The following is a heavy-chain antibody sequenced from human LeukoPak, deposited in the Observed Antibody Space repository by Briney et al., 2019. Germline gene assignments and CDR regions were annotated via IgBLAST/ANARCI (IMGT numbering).Heavy chain of an antibody. CDR1: GYTFTSYG. CDR3: ARVIYGSGSYYNPTYYYYGMDV. Sequence: GASVKVSCKASGYTFTSYGISWVRQAPGQGLEWMGWINPNSGGTNYAQKFQGRVTMTRDTSISTAYMELSRLRSDDTAVYYCARVIYGSGSYYNPTYYYYGMDVWGQGTTVTVSS. D-gene: IGHD3-10*01. CDR2: INPNSGGT. J-gene: IGHJ6*02. V-gene: IGHV1-2*02.